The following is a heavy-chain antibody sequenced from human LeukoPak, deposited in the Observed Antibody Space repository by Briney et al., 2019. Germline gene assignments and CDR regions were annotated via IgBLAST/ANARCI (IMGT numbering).Heavy chain of an antibody. J-gene: IGHJ4*02. CDR3: AKDRSSYYYGSGSQN. CDR1: GFTFSSHA. D-gene: IGHD3-10*01. Sequence: PGGSLRLSCAASGFTFSSHAMHWVRQAPGKGLEWVAVISYDEINKYYADSVKGRFTISGDNSKNTLYLQMDSLRAEDTAVYYCAKDRSSYYYGSGSQNWGQGTLVTVSS. CDR2: ISYDEINK. V-gene: IGHV3-30-3*01.